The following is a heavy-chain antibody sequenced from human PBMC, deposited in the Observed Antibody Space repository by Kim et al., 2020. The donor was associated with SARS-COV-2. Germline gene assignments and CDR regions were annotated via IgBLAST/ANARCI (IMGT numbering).Heavy chain of an antibody. CDR1: GYSFTSYW. J-gene: IGHJ6*03. CDR3: ARLKYCSSTSCYTADYYYMDV. V-gene: IGHV5-51*01. CDR2: IYPGDSDT. D-gene: IGHD2-2*02. Sequence: GESLKISCKGSGYSFTSYWIGWVRQMTGKGLEWMGIIYPGDSDTRYSPSFQGQVTISADKSISTAYLQWSSLKASDTAMYYCARLKYCSSTSCYTADYYYMDVWGKGTTVTVSS.